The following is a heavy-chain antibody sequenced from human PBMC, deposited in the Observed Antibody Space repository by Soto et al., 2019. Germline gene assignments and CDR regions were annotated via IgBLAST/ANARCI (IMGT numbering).Heavy chain of an antibody. D-gene: IGHD3-16*02. CDR3: ARDYEFGGVIVLLAY. CDR1: GGCMSSYY. J-gene: IGHJ4*02. V-gene: IGHV4-59*01. CDR2: IYYSGST. Sequence: SETLSLTCTVSGGCMSSYYWGWIRQPPGKGLEWIGYIYYSGSTNYNPSLKSRVTISVDTSKNQFSLKLSSVTAADTAVYYCARDYEFGGVIVLLAYWGQGTLVTVSS.